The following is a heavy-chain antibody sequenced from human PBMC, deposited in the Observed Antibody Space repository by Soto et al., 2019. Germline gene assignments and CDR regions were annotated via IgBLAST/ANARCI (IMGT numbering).Heavy chain of an antibody. CDR1: GFTFSSYS. Sequence: GGSLRLSCAASGFTFSSYSMNWVRQAPGKGLEWVSSISSSSSYIYYADSVKGRFTISRDNAKNSLYLQMNSLRAEDTAVYYCVPLAQNIVVVVAATLTPWGQGTLVTVSS. V-gene: IGHV3-21*01. CDR2: ISSSSSYI. D-gene: IGHD2-15*01. J-gene: IGHJ4*02. CDR3: VPLAQNIVVVVAATLTP.